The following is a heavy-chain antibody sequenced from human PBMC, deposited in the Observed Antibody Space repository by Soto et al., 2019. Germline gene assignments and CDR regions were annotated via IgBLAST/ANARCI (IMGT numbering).Heavy chain of an antibody. J-gene: IGHJ4*02. CDR3: TRDFSSIIPRYFDY. D-gene: IGHD3-3*01. V-gene: IGHV3-49*03. Sequence: GGSLRLSCTASGLTFGDYAMSWFRQAPGKGLEWVGFIRSKAYGGTTEYAASVKGRFTISRDDSKSIAYLQMNSLKTEDTAVYYCTRDFSSIIPRYFDYWGQGTLVTVSS. CDR1: GLTFGDYA. CDR2: IRSKAYGGTT.